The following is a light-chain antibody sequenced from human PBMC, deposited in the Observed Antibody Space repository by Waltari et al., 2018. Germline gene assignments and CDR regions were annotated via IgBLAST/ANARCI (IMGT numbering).Light chain of an antibody. Sequence: ELVMTQSPATLSVSPGERATPSCRASQSVSSNLAWYQQKPGQAPRLLIYGASTRATGIPARFSVSGSGTEFTLTISSLQSEDFAVYYCQQYNNWPPELTFGGGTKVEIK. V-gene: IGKV3-15*01. CDR1: QSVSSN. CDR3: QQYNNWPPELT. J-gene: IGKJ4*01. CDR2: GAS.